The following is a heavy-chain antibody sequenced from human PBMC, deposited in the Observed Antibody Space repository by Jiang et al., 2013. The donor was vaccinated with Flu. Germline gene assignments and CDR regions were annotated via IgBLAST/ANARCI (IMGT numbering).Heavy chain of an antibody. CDR2: INPNVGST. CDR3: ARYSGSFSFDY. CDR1: GYSFSSYF. V-gene: IGHV1-46*03. J-gene: IGHJ4*02. Sequence: EVKKPGASVKVSCKASGYSFSSYFMHWVRQAPGQGLEWMGTINPNVGSTTYAQKFQGRVTMTRDTSTSTLYMDLSSLRSEDTAVYYCARYSGSFSFDYWGQGTLVTVSS. D-gene: IGHD6-25*01.